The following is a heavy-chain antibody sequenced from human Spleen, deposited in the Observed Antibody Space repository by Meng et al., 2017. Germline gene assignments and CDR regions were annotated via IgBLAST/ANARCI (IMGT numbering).Heavy chain of an antibody. Sequence: GESLKISCAASGFTFSNSWMHWVRQVPGKGLEWVSVIYSGGSTYYADSVKGRFTISRDNAKNSLYLQMNSLRAEDTAVYYCARDGRGYCSSTSCYNYYYYGMDVWGQGTTVTVSS. V-gene: IGHV3-66*01. CDR2: IYSGGST. D-gene: IGHD2-2*02. J-gene: IGHJ6*02. CDR3: ARDGRGYCSSTSCYNYYYYGMDV. CDR1: GFTFSNSW.